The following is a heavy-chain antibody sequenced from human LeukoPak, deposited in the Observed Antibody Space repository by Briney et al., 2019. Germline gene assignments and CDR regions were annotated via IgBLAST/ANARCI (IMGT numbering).Heavy chain of an antibody. J-gene: IGHJ4*02. CDR3: AREITSGYSSSRYYFDY. CDR2: IWYDGSNK. V-gene: IGHV3-33*01. D-gene: IGHD6-13*01. CDR1: GFAFSSYG. Sequence: PGRSLRLSCAASGFAFSSYGMHGVRQAPGKGLEWVAVIWYDGSNKYYADSVKGRFTISGDNSKNTLYLQMNSLRAEDTAVYYCAREITSGYSSSRYYFDYWGQGTLVTVSS.